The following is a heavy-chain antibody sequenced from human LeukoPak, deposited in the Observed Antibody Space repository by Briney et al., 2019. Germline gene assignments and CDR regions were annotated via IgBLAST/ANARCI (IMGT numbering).Heavy chain of an antibody. J-gene: IGHJ4*02. Sequence: ASVKVSCKASGYTFTGYYMHWVRQAPGQGLEWMGWINPNSGDPNYAQKFQGRVTMTRDTSINTAYLELSRLRSDDTAVYYCARDRSPAPGRSYGRGHFDYWGQGTLVTVSS. CDR2: INPNSGDP. CDR3: ARDRSPAPGRSYGRGHFDY. CDR1: GYTFTGYY. D-gene: IGHD5-18*01. V-gene: IGHV1-2*02.